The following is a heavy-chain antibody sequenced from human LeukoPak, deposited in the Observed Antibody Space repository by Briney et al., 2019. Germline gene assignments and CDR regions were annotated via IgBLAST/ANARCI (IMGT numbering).Heavy chain of an antibody. CDR2: IRYDGSYK. J-gene: IGHJ4*02. D-gene: IGHD3-22*01. Sequence: GGSLRLSCAASGFTISSYGMHWVRQAPGKGLEWVAFIRYDGSYKNYADSVKGRFTISRDISKNTLYLQMNSLRAEDTAVYYCAKRAMIVVVKDWGQGTLVTVSS. V-gene: IGHV3-30*02. CDR1: GFTISSYG. CDR3: AKRAMIVVVKD.